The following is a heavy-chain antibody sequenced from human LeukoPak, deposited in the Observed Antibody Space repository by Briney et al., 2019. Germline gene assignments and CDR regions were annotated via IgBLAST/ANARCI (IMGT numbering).Heavy chain of an antibody. Sequence: SETLSLTCAVYGRSFSGYYWSWIRQPPGKGLEWIGEINHSGSTNYNPSLKSRVTISVDTSKNQFSLKLSSVTAADTAVYYCARGRRYYDFWSGYYYYYYGMDVWGQGTTVTVSS. CDR2: INHSGST. CDR1: GRSFSGYY. V-gene: IGHV4-34*01. CDR3: ARGRRYYDFWSGYYYYYYGMDV. D-gene: IGHD3-3*01. J-gene: IGHJ6*02.